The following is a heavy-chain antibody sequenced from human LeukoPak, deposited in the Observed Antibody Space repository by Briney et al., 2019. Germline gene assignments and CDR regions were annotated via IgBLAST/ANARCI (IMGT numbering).Heavy chain of an antibody. Sequence: GGSLRLSCAASGFTFSSFWMHWVRQAPGKGLVWVSRIQTDGSTTVYADSVKGRFTISRDNARNTLYLQMNSLRAEDTAVYYWGKVLGGANYYDSSGYLDYWGQGTLVTVSS. CDR2: IQTDGSTT. J-gene: IGHJ4*02. V-gene: IGHV3-74*01. CDR3: GKVLGGANYYDSSGYLDY. CDR1: GFTFSSFW. D-gene: IGHD3-22*01.